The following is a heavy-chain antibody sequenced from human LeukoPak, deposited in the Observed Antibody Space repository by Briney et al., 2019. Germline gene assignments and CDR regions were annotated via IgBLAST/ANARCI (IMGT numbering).Heavy chain of an antibody. CDR3: ARGHGIAAAVDFDY. V-gene: IGHV1-8*01. CDR1: GYTFTSYD. J-gene: IGHJ4*02. CDR2: MNPNSGST. Sequence: GASVKVSCKASGYTFTSYDINWVRQATGQGLEWMGWMNPNSGSTGYAQKFQGRVTMTRNTSISTAYMELSSLRSEDTAVYYCARGHGIAAAVDFDYWGQGTLVTVSS. D-gene: IGHD6-13*01.